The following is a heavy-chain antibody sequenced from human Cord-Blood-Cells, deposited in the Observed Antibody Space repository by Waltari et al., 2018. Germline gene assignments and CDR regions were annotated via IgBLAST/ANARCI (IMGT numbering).Heavy chain of an antibody. CDR2: IIPVVGTA. V-gene: IGHV1-69*12. D-gene: IGHD1-1*01. CDR1: GGTFSSYA. Sequence: QVQLVQSGAEVKKPGSSVKVSCKASGGTFSSYAISWVRQAPGQGLEWMGGIIPVVGTANDAQKFQGRVTITADESTSTAYMELGSLRSEDTAVYYCARGRTTGTTRAFDIWGQGTMVTVSS. J-gene: IGHJ3*02. CDR3: ARGRTTGTTRAFDI.